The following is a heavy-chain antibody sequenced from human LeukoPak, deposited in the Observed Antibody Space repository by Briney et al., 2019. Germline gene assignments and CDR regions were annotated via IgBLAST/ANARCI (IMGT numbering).Heavy chain of an antibody. CDR1: GFTFSDYY. CDR3: ARISEKRFDS. V-gene: IGHV3-11*04. CDR2: ISSSGSTK. Sequence: GGSLRLSCAASGFTFSDYYMNWIRQAPGNVLERGSYISSSGSTKYYAASLKGRSTTSRDNAKNSLSLQMNRLRAEDTAVYYGARISEKRFDSWGQGALVTVSS. D-gene: IGHD3-16*02. J-gene: IGHJ4*02.